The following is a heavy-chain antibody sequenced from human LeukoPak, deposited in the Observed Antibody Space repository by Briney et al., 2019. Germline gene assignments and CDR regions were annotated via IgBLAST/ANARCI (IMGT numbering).Heavy chain of an antibody. CDR3: ATPPYYDFWSGYSTSQYYGMDV. J-gene: IGHJ6*02. CDR1: GGSISSGSYY. D-gene: IGHD3-3*01. V-gene: IGHV4-39*01. Sequence: SETLSPTCTVSGGSISSGSYYWGWIRQPPGKGLEWIGSIYYSGSTYYNPSLKSRVTISVDTSKNQFSLKLSSVTAADTAVYYCATPPYYDFWSGYSTSQYYGMDVWGQGATVTVSS. CDR2: IYYSGST.